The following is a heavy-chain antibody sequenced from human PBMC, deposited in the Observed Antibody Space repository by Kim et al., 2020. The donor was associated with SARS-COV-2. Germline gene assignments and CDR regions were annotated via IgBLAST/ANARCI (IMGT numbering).Heavy chain of an antibody. J-gene: IGHJ4*02. D-gene: IGHD3-3*01. CDR1: GGSISSYY. Sequence: SETLSLTCTVSGGSISSYYWSWIRQPPGKGLEWIGYIYYSGSTNYNPSLKSRVTISVDTSKNQFSLKLSSVTAADTAVYYCARVKSTISKYDFWSGLWYFDYWGQGTLVTVSS. CDR2: IYYSGST. V-gene: IGHV4-59*01. CDR3: ARVKSTISKYDFWSGLWYFDY.